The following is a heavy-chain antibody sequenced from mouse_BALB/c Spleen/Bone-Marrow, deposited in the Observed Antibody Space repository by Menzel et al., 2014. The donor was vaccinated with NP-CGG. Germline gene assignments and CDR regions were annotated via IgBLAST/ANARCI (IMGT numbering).Heavy chain of an antibody. J-gene: IGHJ4*01. D-gene: IGHD3-3*01. V-gene: IGHV1-69*02. CDR2: IYPSDSYT. Sequence: QVQLQQSGAEQVRPGASVKLSCKASGYTFTSYWINWVKQRPGQGLEWIGNIYPSDSYTNYNQKFKDKATLTVGKSSSTAYMQLSSPTSEDSAVYYCTRRGTGNAMDYWGQGTSVTVSS. CDR1: GYTFTSYW. CDR3: TRRGTGNAMDY.